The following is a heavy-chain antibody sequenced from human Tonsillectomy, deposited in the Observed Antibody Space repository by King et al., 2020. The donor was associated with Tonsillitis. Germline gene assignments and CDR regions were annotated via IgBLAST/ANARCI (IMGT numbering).Heavy chain of an antibody. D-gene: IGHD6-13*01. J-gene: IGHJ4*02. CDR3: ARWALVPGTSLYYYFDY. V-gene: IGHV3-74*01. Sequence: VQLVESGGGLVQPGGSLRLSCAASGFTFSSYWMHWVRQAPGKGLVWVSRINSDGSSTSYADSVKGRFTISRDNAKNTLYLQMNSLRAEDTAVYYCARWALVPGTSLYYYFDYWGQGTLVTVTS. CDR2: INSDGSST. CDR1: GFTFSSYW.